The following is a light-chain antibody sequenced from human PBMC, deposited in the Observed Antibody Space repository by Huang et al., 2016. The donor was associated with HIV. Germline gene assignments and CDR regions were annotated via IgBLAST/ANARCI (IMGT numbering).Light chain of an antibody. J-gene: IGKJ2*01. CDR1: QTISKY. Sequence: DIQMTQFPTSLSASVGDRLSISCRASQTISKYLNWYQQKPGTAPKLLISAASNLQNGVPARFSCSVSGTHFTLAISDLQPEDSATYYCQQSYNTPRTFGQGTELEI. CDR3: QQSYNTPRT. CDR2: AAS. V-gene: IGKV1-39*01.